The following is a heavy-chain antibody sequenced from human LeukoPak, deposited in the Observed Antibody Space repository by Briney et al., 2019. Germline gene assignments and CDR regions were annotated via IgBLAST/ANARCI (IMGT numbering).Heavy chain of an antibody. CDR1: GGSISTYS. J-gene: IGHJ5*02. D-gene: IGHD6-19*01. CDR2: IYYSGST. V-gene: IGHV4-59*01. CDR3: ARAHSSGWPHMFDP. Sequence: SETLSLTCTVSGGSISTYSWTWLRQPPGKGLAWIGHIYYSGSTNYNPSLNSRLTISLDTSKNQFSLKVSSVPPADTAVYYCARAHSSGWPHMFDPWGQGTLVSVPS.